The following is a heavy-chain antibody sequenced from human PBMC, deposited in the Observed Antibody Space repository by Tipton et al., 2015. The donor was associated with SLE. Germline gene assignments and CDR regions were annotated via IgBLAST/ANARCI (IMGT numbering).Heavy chain of an antibody. Sequence: RLSCAASGFNFDDYAMHWVRQAPGKGLEWVSISYSGGTTDHADSVKGRFTISRHDSNNTLFLQMNSLRPEDTALYYCARVDAGGISGAFDLWGQGTLVSVSS. CDR2: SYSGGTT. V-gene: IGHV3-23*03. CDR3: ARVDAGGISGAFDL. CDR1: GFNFDDYA. D-gene: IGHD1-26*01. J-gene: IGHJ4*02.